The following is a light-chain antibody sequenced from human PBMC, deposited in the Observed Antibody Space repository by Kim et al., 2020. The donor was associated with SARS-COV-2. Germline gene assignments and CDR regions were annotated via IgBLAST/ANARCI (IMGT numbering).Light chain of an antibody. V-gene: IGKV3-20*01. J-gene: IGKJ4*01. CDR1: QSVSSNY. CDR2: GAS. CDR3: HQYGSSPLT. Sequence: SPGESATVSCRASQSVSSNYLAWYQQKPGKAPRLLIYGASSRATDIPDRFSGSGSETDFTLTSSRLDPEDFAVYYCHQYGSSPLTFGGGTKVDIK.